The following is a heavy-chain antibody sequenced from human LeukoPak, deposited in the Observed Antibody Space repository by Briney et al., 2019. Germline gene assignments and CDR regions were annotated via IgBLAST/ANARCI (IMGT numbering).Heavy chain of an antibody. V-gene: IGHV1-8*01. CDR1: GFTFTNYD. CDR3: VRDGEGVAISVNYWFDP. J-gene: IGHJ5*02. D-gene: IGHD3-10*01. Sequence: ASVKVSCTASGFTFTNYDINWVRQATGQGLEWIGWMNTRNGNTGYAQKFQGRVTMTRDTSISTAYMELRSLRSEDTAVYYCVRDGEGVAISVNYWFDPWGQGTLVTVSS. CDR2: MNTRNGNT.